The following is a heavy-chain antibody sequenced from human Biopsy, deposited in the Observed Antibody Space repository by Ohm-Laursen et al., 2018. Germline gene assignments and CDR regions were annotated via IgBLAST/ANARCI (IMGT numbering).Heavy chain of an antibody. CDR3: ARLSTLFGVADFTDD. CDR2: ISNSGTT. D-gene: IGHD3-3*01. V-gene: IGHV4-59*08. J-gene: IGHJ4*02. CDR1: GASVRSHF. Sequence: GTLSLTCTLSGASVRSHFLTWIRQPPGKGLQWIGSISNSGTTKSSPSLKSRVNISLHTSKNQLTLKLTSVTAAETAVYYCARLSTLFGVADFTDDWGQGTLVTVSS.